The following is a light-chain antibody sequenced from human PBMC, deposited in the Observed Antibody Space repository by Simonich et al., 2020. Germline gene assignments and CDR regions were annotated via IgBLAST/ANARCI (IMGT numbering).Light chain of an antibody. V-gene: IGKV4-1*01. CDR2: WAS. CDR3: QQSYSTPYT. J-gene: IGKJ2*01. CDR1: QSVLYSSNNKNY. Sequence: DIVMTQSPDSLAVSLGERATINCKSSQSVLYSSNNKNYLAWYQQKPGQPPKLLIYWASTRESGVPSRFSGSGSGTDFTLTISRLQPEDFATYYCQQSYSTPYTFGQGTKLEIK.